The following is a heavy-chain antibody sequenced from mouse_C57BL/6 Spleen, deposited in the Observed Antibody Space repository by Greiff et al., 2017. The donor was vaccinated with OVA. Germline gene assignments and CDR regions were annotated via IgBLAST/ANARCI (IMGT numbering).Heavy chain of an antibody. D-gene: IGHD1-1*01. CDR2: ISDGGSYT. V-gene: IGHV5-4*01. CDR1: GFTFSSYA. Sequence: EVQRVESGGGLVKPGGSLKLSCAASGFTFSSYAMSWVRQTPEKRLEWVATISDGGSYTYYPDNVKGRFTISRDNAKNNLYLQMSHLKSEDTAMYYCAREGYYGSSERYFDVWGTGTTVTVSS. CDR3: AREGYYGSSERYFDV. J-gene: IGHJ1*03.